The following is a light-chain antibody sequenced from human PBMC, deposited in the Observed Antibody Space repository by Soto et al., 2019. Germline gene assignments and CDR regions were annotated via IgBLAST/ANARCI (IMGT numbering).Light chain of an antibody. V-gene: IGKV3-11*01. J-gene: IGKJ5*01. CDR3: QQRNNWRDT. CDR2: ETS. Sequence: EIVMTQSPGTLSLSPGERATLSCRASQSVSNYLSWYQQKPGLAPRLLMYETSRRATGIPARFSGSGSGTDFTLTISSLEPEDFAVYYCQQRNNWRDTFGQGTRLENK. CDR1: QSVSNY.